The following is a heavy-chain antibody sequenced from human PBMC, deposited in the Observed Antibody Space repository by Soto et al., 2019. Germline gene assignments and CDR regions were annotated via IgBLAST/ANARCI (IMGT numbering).Heavy chain of an antibody. CDR3: SRAMGTDGWSNHPFDT. CDR2: IKHDGSEQ. V-gene: IGHV3-7*04. J-gene: IGHJ3*02. Sequence: PGGSLRLPCAASGFTFSRYWMDWVRQAPRKGLEWVATIKHDGSEQYYVDSVKGRFIVSRDNAKNSLFLQMNGLRVEDTAVYFCSRAMGTDGWSNHPFDTWCQGTMVTVSS. CDR1: GFTFSRYW. D-gene: IGHD6-19*01.